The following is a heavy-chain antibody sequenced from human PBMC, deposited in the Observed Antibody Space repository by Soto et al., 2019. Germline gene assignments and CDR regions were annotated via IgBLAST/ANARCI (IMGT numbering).Heavy chain of an antibody. D-gene: IGHD2-2*01. CDR2: ISAYNGNT. J-gene: IGHJ6*02. V-gene: IGHV1-18*04. CDR3: ARDIVLVPAAQYYYYYGMDV. Sequence: ASVKVSCKASGYTFTSYGISWVRQAPGQGLEWMGWISAYNGNTNYAQKLQGRVTMTTDTSTSTAYMELRSLRSDDTAVYYCARDIVLVPAAQYYYYYGMDVWGQGTTVTVSS. CDR1: GYTFTSYG.